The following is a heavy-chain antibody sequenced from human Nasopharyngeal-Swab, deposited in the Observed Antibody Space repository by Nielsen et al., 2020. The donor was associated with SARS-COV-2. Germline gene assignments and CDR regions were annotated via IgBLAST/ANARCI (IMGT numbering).Heavy chain of an antibody. D-gene: IGHD2-2*01. Sequence: GGSLRLSCSASGFIFKNYAMNWVRQAPGKGLEWVSLISGDGGSTYYADSVKGRFTISRDNSKNTLYLQMNSLRAEDTAVYYCAKEHSIVVVPAATDRYGMDVWGQGTTVTVSS. V-gene: IGHV3-23*01. CDR2: ISGDGGST. J-gene: IGHJ6*02. CDR1: GFIFKNYA. CDR3: AKEHSIVVVPAATDRYGMDV.